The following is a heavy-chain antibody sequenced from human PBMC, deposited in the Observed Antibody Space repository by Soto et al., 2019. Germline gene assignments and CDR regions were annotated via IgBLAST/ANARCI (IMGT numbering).Heavy chain of an antibody. Sequence: QVQLQESGPGLVKPSETLSLTCRVSGGSITSHYCSWFRQPPGKGLEWIGYINHSGLTSYNPSLKSRVTMSVDTSKNPFSLKVNSVTAADTALYYCARQGFGQLHGLVDVWGPGTTVTVSS. V-gene: IGHV4-59*08. D-gene: IGHD3-10*01. CDR3: ARQGFGQLHGLVDV. CDR1: GGSITSHY. J-gene: IGHJ6*02. CDR2: INHSGLT.